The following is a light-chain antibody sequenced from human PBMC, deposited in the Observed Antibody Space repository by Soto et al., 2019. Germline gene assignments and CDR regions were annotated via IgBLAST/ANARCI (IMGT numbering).Light chain of an antibody. Sequence: QSAPTQPASVSGSPGQSITDSCTGTSSDVGGYNYVSWYQQHPGKAPKLMIYDVSNRPSGVSNRFSGSKSGNTASLTISGLQAEDEADYYCSSYTSSSTYVFGTETKVTVL. V-gene: IGLV2-14*01. CDR2: DVS. CDR1: SSDVGGYNY. J-gene: IGLJ1*01. CDR3: SSYTSSSTYV.